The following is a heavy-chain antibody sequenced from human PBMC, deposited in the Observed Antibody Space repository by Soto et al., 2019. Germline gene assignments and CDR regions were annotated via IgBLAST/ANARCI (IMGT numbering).Heavy chain of an antibody. CDR2: INDSGGT. Sequence: PSETLSLTCAVYGGSVRGSYWSWIRQPPGKGLEWIGEINDSGGTKYNPSLKSRVTISVDTSKNQFSLSLSSVTAADTAVYYCGRRQSGSYFGYIDNWGMRTQFIPSS. CDR1: GGSVRGSY. V-gene: IGHV4-34*01. D-gene: IGHD1-26*01. CDR3: GRRQSGSYFGYIDN. J-gene: IGHJ4*02.